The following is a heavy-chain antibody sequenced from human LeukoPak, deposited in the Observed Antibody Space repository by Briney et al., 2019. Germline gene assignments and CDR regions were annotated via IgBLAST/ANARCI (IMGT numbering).Heavy chain of an antibody. J-gene: IGHJ2*01. CDR2: ISIGNTYI. CDR1: GFTFSRYS. D-gene: IGHD3-22*01. Sequence: LRLSCXASGFTFSRYSMNWVSQAPGKGLEGGSSISIGNTYIYYADSVKGRFTIPRDNAKNSLYLQLNSLRAEDTAVYYCAGSDTIGYLPREWDYWYFDRWGRGTLVSVSS. V-gene: IGHV3-21*03. CDR3: AGSDTIGYLPREWDYWYFDR.